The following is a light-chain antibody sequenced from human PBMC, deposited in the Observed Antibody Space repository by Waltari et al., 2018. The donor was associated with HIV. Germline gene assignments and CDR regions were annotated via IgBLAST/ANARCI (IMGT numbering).Light chain of an antibody. CDR2: RDN. CDR3: AVWDDSLTGVI. Sequence: QSVLTQPPSASGTPGQRVSISCSGSDSNIGRTYVYWYQQVAGTAPKLLIYRDNQRPSGVSDRFSGSKSGSSASLAISGLRSEDEAAYFCAVWDDSLTGVIFGGKTKLTVL. J-gene: IGLJ2*01. CDR1: DSNIGRTY. V-gene: IGLV1-47*01.